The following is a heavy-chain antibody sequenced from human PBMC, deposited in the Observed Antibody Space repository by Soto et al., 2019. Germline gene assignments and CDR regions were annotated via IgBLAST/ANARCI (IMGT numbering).Heavy chain of an antibody. CDR2: INHSGST. Sequence: QVQLQQWGAGLLKPSETLSLTCAVYGGSFSGHYWSWIRQPPGKGLEWSGEINHSGSTNYNPSLKSRVTMSADTSKKQFYLKLRSVTAADKDVYYCARMYYYDSSGYHFDGGDYWGQGTLVTVSS. D-gene: IGHD3-22*01. CDR3: ARMYYYDSSGYHFDGGDY. V-gene: IGHV4-34*01. J-gene: IGHJ4*02. CDR1: GGSFSGHY.